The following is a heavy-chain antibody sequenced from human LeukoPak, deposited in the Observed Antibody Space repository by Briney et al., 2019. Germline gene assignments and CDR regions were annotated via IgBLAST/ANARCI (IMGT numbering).Heavy chain of an antibody. CDR2: ISSSGSYT. CDR1: GFSFSDYY. J-gene: IGHJ4*02. CDR3: ASIYGSSGYSDY. V-gene: IGHV3-11*06. D-gene: IGHD3-22*01. Sequence: PGGSLRLSCAASGFSFSDYYMSWIRQAPGKGLEWVSHISSSGSYTNYADSVKGRFTISRDNAKNSLYLQMNSLRAEDTAVYYCASIYGSSGYSDYWGQGTLVTVSS.